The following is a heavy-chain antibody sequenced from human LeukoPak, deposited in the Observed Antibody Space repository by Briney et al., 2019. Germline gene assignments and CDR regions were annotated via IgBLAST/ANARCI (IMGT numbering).Heavy chain of an antibody. CDR1: GFTFSSYW. V-gene: IGHV3-74*01. CDR2: INSDGSST. CDR3: ARAWGYYYDSSGYYGFPFDY. J-gene: IGHJ4*02. Sequence: GGSLRLSCVASGFTFSSYWMHWVRQAPGKGLVGVSRINSDGSSTSYADSVKGRFTISRDNAKNTLYLQMNSLRAEDTAVYYCARAWGYYYDSSGYYGFPFDYWGQGTLVTVSS. D-gene: IGHD3-22*01.